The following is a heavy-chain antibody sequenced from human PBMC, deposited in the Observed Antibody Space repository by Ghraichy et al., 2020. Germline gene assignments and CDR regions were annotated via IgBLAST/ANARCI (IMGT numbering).Heavy chain of an antibody. D-gene: IGHD3-16*01. CDR1: GFTFSSNW. V-gene: IGHV3-7*01. CDR2: INQDGIEK. Sequence: GGSLRLSCAASGFTFSSNWMSWVRQAPGKGLEWVANINQDGIEKYYVDTVRGRFTISRDNAKNSVYLQMNSLRAEDTAVYFCATLRPGYFDYWGQGALVTVSS. CDR3: ATLRPGYFDY. J-gene: IGHJ4*02.